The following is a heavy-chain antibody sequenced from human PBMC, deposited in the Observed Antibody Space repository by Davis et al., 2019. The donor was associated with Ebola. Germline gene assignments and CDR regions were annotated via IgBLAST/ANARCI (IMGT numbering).Heavy chain of an antibody. Sequence: SVKVSCKASGGTFSSYAISWVRQAPGQGLEWMGGIIPRFDTANYAQRFQGRVTITADESRSTAYMELSSLSSEDTAVYYCAKDRYYDNNPLYYESECWGQGTLVTVSS. CDR1: GGTFSSYA. CDR3: AKDRYYDNNPLYYESEC. CDR2: IIPRFDTA. D-gene: IGHD3-22*01. V-gene: IGHV1-69*13. J-gene: IGHJ4*02.